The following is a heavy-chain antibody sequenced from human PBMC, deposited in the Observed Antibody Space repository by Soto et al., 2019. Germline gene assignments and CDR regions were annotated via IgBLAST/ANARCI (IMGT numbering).Heavy chain of an antibody. D-gene: IGHD3-10*01. CDR2: IYYTVNT. CDR1: GGSISTNY. J-gene: IGHJ4*02. V-gene: IGHV4-59*01. Sequence: SETLSLTCTVSGGSISTNYWSWIREPPGKGLEWIGYIYYTVNTNYNPSLKSRVTISVDKSKNQFSLKLTSVTAADTAVYYCARASLYGSGSLLDYWGQGTLVTVSS. CDR3: ARASLYGSGSLLDY.